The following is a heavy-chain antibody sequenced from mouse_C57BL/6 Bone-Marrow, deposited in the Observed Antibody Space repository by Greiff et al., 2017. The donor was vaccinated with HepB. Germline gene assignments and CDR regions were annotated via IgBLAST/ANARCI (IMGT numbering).Heavy chain of an antibody. J-gene: IGHJ4*01. Sequence: EVKVVESEGGLVQPGSSMKLSCTASGFTFSDYYMAWVRQVPEKGLEWVANINYDGSSTYYLDSLKSRFIISRDNAKNILYLQMSSLKSEDTATYYCARGIYYYGSSYDFYYAMDYWGQGTSVTVSS. V-gene: IGHV5-16*01. CDR3: ARGIYYYGSSYDFYYAMDY. D-gene: IGHD1-1*01. CDR1: GFTFSDYY. CDR2: INYDGSST.